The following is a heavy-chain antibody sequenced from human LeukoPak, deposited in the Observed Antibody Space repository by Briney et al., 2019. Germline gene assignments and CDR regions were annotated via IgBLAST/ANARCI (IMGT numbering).Heavy chain of an antibody. CDR2: IYSGGST. CDR1: GFTFSSYG. V-gene: IGHV3-53*01. CDR3: ASRYSSGWYDY. D-gene: IGHD6-19*01. J-gene: IGHJ4*02. Sequence: GGSLRLSCAASGFTFSSYGVSWVRQAPGKGLEWVSIIYSGGSTYYADSVKGRFTISRDNSKNTLYLQMNSLRAEDTAVYYCASRYSSGWYDYWGQGTLVTVSS.